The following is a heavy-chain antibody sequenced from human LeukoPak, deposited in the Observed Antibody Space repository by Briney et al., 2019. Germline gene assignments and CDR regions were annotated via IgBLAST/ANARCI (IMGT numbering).Heavy chain of an antibody. J-gene: IGHJ5*02. D-gene: IGHD1-1*01. CDR2: IYYTGNT. V-gene: IGHV4-59*01. Sequence: SQTLSLTCTVSGGSISNYYWNWIRQPPGKGLEWIGYIYYTGNTNYNPSLKSRVTISVDTSKNQFSLKLSSVTAADTAVYYCARDRLQLQSWGQGTLVTVSS. CDR1: GGSISNYY. CDR3: ARDRLQLQS.